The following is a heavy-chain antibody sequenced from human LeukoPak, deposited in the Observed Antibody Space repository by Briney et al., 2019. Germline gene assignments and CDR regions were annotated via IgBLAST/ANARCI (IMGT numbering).Heavy chain of an antibody. J-gene: IGHJ4*02. CDR3: ARRGEAMDPFDY. V-gene: IGHV5-51*01. CDR2: IYPGDSDT. Sequence: GESLEISCKDSGYSFTSYWIGWVRQMPGKGLEWTGIIYPGDSDTRYSPSFQGQVTISADKSINTAYLQWSSLKASDTAIYYCARRGEAMDPFDYWGQGTLVTVSS. D-gene: IGHD5-18*01. CDR1: GYSFTSYW.